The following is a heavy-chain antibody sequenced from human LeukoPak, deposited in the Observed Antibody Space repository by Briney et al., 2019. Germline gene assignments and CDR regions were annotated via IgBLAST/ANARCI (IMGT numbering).Heavy chain of an antibody. CDR2: IKEDGSEE. CDR3: ATYSSLNRREFQY. Sequence: GGSLRLSCAASGFNFNTFWMTWVRQAPGKGLEWVANIKEDGSEEYYVDSVKGRFTISRDNAKNSLYLQMNSLRAEDTAVYYCATYSSLNRREFQYWGQGTLLTVSS. CDR1: GFNFNTFW. J-gene: IGHJ1*01. D-gene: IGHD3-22*01. V-gene: IGHV3-7*01.